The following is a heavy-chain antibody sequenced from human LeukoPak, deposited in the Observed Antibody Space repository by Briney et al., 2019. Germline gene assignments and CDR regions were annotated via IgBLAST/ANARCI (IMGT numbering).Heavy chain of an antibody. CDR2: ISTDGSRT. J-gene: IGHJ4*02. CDR1: GFTFTTYW. D-gene: IGHD3-16*01. CDR3: RTYRWGDPFDS. V-gene: IGHV3-74*01. Sequence: PGGSLRLSCAASGFTFTTYWMHWVRQDPEKGLVWVSGISTDGSRTTYADSVKGRFTVPRDNAKNTVYLQMNSLRAEDTAVYYYRTYRWGDPFDSWGQGTLVTVSS.